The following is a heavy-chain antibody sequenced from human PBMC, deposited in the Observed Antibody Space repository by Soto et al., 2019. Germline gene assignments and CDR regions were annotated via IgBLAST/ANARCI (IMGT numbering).Heavy chain of an antibody. Sequence: GGSLRLSCAASGFTFSNAWMSWVRQAPGKGLEWVGGIKSKTDGGTTDYAAPVKGRFTISRDNSKNTLYLQMNSLKTEDTAVYYCTSLGGWPYGYSGYDRLDYWGQGTLVTVSS. CDR2: IKSKTDGGTT. D-gene: IGHD5-12*01. CDR1: GFTFSNAW. V-gene: IGHV3-15*01. CDR3: TSLGGWPYGYSGYDRLDY. J-gene: IGHJ4*02.